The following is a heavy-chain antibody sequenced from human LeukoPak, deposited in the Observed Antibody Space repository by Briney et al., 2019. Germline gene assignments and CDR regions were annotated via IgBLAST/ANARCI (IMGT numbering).Heavy chain of an antibody. D-gene: IGHD3-10*01. CDR2: IYYSGST. Sequence: SETLSLTCTVSGGSVSSGSYYWSWIRQPPGKGLEWIGYIYYSGSTNYNPSLKSRVTISVDTSKNQFSLKLSSVTAADTAVYYCARGRIRGFGGFDYWGQGTLVTDSS. CDR3: ARGRIRGFGGFDY. CDR1: GGSVSSGSYY. V-gene: IGHV4-61*01. J-gene: IGHJ4*02.